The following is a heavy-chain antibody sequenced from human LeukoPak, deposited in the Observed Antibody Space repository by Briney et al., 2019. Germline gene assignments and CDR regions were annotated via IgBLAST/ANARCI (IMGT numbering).Heavy chain of an antibody. CDR1: GFTFSSYG. CDR2: IRNDGSII. D-gene: IGHD6-6*01. J-gene: IGHJ4*02. V-gene: IGHV3-30*02. Sequence: PGGSLRLSCAASGFTFSSYGMHWIRQAPGKGLEWVAFIRNDGSIIYNADSVKGRFTISRDNSKNTLYPQMNSLRAEDTAVFYCARGSLGSSSSSDCCPLDYWGQGALVTVSS. CDR3: ARGSLGSSSSSDCCPLDY.